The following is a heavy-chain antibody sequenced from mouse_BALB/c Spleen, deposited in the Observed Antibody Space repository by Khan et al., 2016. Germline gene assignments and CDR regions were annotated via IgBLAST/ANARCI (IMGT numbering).Heavy chain of an antibody. Sequence: EVQLQESGPGLVKPSQSLSLTCTVTGYSITSDYAWSWIRQFPGDKLECMGYIGYSGRTNYTPSLKSRISITRDTSRNQFFLQLNSVTTADTATYYCARWVRGAVDYWSQGTSVTVST. V-gene: IGHV3-2*02. CDR2: IGYSGRT. CDR3: ARWVRGAVDY. J-gene: IGHJ4*01. CDR1: GYSITSDYA.